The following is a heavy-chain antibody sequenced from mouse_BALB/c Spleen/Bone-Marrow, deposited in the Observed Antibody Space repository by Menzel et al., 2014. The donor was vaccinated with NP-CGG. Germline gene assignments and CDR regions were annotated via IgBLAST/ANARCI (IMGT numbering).Heavy chain of an antibody. D-gene: IGHD2-3*01. CDR2: IFPGNVST. CDR3: SRGGWLGGYFDV. J-gene: IGHJ1*01. V-gene: IGHV1-77*01. Sequence: QVQLKESGAELVKPGASAKLSCKASGYTFSSSDINWVRQRPERGLAWIGRIFPGNVSTEYNDKFKVKATLTTDKSSSTVYMQLSRLTSEDSAVYFCSRGGWLGGYFDVWGAGTTVTVSA. CDR1: GYTFSSSD.